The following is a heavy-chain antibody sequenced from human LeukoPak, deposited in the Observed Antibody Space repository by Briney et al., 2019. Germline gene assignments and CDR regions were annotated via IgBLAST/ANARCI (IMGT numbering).Heavy chain of an antibody. CDR3: ARWDDSSGYYYPGQGGHFDY. V-gene: IGHV3-30*15. Sequence: GGSLRLSCAASGFTFSSYAMHWVCQAPGKGLEWVAAITYDGSNKYYADSVKGRFTISRDNSKNTLYLQMSSLRAEDTAVYYCARWDDSSGYYYPGQGGHFDYWGQGTLVTVSS. J-gene: IGHJ4*02. CDR1: GFTFSSYA. D-gene: IGHD3-22*01. CDR2: ITYDGSNK.